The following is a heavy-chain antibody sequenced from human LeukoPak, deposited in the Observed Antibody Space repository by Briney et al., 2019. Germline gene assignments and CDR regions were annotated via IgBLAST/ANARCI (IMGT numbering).Heavy chain of an antibody. CDR3: ARHKSVRVDGMDV. CDR1: GYSFTSYW. J-gene: IGHJ6*02. D-gene: IGHD2-8*02. CDR2: IYPGDSDT. Sequence: RTGESLKISCKGSGYSFTSYWIGWVRQLPGKGLEWMGIIYPGDSDTRYSPSFQGQVTISADKSISTAYLQWSSLKASDTAMYYCARHKSVRVDGMDVWGQGTTVTVSS. V-gene: IGHV5-51*01.